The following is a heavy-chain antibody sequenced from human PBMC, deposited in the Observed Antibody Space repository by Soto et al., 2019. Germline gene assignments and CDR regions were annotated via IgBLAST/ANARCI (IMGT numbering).Heavy chain of an antibody. V-gene: IGHV6-1*01. CDR1: GDSVSSNSAA. D-gene: IGHD3-3*01. CDR2: TYYRSKWYN. Sequence: PSQTLSLTCAIPGDSVSSNSAAWNWIRQSPSRGLEWLGRTYYRSKWYNDYAVSVKSRITINPDTSKNQFSLQLNSVTPEDTAVYYCARGLYFWSGYYVWSDYYYYYMDVWGKGTTVTVSS. J-gene: IGHJ6*03. CDR3: ARGLYFWSGYYVWSDYYYYYMDV.